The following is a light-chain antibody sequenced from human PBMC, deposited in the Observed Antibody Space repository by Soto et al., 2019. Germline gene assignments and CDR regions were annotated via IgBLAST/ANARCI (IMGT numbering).Light chain of an antibody. CDR2: EAS. CDR3: QNYNSAPYA. J-gene: IGKJ2*01. CDR1: QGISNF. V-gene: IGKV1-27*01. Sequence: DIQMTQSPSSLSASVGDRVTITCRASQGISNFVAWYQQKPGKAPTLLIYEASTLQSGVPSRFSGRGSGTDCTLTISSLQPEDVATYFCQNYNSAPYAFGQGTKLEIK.